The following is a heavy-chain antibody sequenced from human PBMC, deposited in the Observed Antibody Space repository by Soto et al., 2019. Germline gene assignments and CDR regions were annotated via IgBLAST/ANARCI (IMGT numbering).Heavy chain of an antibody. J-gene: IGHJ4*02. CDR1: VYTFTSYA. CDR3: AIPGIVVAGHFDY. V-gene: IGHV1-3*01. CDR2: INAGNGNT. D-gene: IGHD6-19*01. Sequence: EASVKVSCKASVYTFTSYAMHWVRQAPGQRLEWMGWINAGNGNTKYSQKFQGRVTITRDTSANTAYMELSSLRSEDTAVFYCAIPGIVVAGHFDYWGQGTLVTVSS.